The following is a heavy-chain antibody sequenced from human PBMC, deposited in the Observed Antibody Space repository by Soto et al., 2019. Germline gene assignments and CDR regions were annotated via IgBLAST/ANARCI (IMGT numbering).Heavy chain of an antibody. V-gene: IGHV3-30*18. CDR1: GFTFSSYG. D-gene: IGHD2-15*01. CDR3: AKDRNRYCSGGSCSDHDAFDI. CDR2: ISYDGSNK. Sequence: QVQLVESGGGVVQPGRSLRLSCAASGFTFSSYGMHWVRQAPGKGLEWVAVISYDGSNKYYADSVKGRFTISRDNSKNTLYLQMNSLRAEDTAVYYCAKDRNRYCSGGSCSDHDAFDIWGQGTMVTVSS. J-gene: IGHJ3*02.